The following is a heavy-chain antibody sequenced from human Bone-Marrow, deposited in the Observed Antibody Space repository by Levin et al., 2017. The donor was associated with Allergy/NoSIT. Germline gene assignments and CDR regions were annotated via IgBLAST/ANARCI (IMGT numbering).Heavy chain of an antibody. CDR1: GYTFTNYD. J-gene: IGHJ4*02. CDR3: VRQSSSSALIDY. D-gene: IGHD6-6*01. CDR2: LNPNSGQT. V-gene: IGHV1-8*01. Sequence: GESLKISCKASGYTFTNYDFNWVRQGTGQRLEWMGWLNPNSGQTGYTERFQGRLTLTWNPSISTAYMELSGLRSEDTALYYCVRQSSSSALIDYWGQGTLVTVSS.